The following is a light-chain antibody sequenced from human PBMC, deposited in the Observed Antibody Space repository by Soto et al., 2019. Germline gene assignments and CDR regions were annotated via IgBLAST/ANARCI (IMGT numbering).Light chain of an antibody. V-gene: IGKV3-20*01. CDR3: QQYGSSPLT. CDR1: QSVSSSY. J-gene: IGKJ4*01. CDR2: VAS. Sequence: EIVLTQSPGTLSLSQGERATLSCRASQSVSSSYLAWYQQKPGQAPRLLIYVASSMATGIPDRFSGSGSVTDFTLTISRLEPEDFAVYFCQQYGSSPLTFGGGTQVEIK.